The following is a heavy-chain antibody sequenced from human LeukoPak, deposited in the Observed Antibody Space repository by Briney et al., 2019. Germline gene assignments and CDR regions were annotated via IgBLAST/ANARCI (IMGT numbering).Heavy chain of an antibody. CDR2: ISSSGSTI. J-gene: IGHJ4*02. D-gene: IGHD3-22*01. CDR1: GFTFSSYE. CDR3: ARVSYDSIGPPN. V-gene: IGHV3-48*03. Sequence: PGGSLRLSCAASGFTFSSYEMNWVRQAPGKGLEWVSYISSSGSTIYYADSVKGRFTISRDNAKNSLYLQMNSLRAEDTAVYYCARVSYDSIGPPNWGQGTLVTVSS.